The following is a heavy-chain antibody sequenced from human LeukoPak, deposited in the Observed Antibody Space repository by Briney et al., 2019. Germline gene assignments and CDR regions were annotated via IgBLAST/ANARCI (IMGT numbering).Heavy chain of an antibody. CDR3: TRELTTPPRIGLVGAWFDP. Sequence: ASVKVSCKASGYTFTSYYMHWVRQAPGQGLEWVGIINPTAGTTVYAQKFQGRVTMTRDTSTSTVYMELSSLKSEDTAMYYCTRELTTPPRIGLVGAWFDPWGQGTLVTVSS. J-gene: IGHJ5*02. CDR1: GYTFTSYY. CDR2: INPTAGTT. D-gene: IGHD3-3*01. V-gene: IGHV1-46*01.